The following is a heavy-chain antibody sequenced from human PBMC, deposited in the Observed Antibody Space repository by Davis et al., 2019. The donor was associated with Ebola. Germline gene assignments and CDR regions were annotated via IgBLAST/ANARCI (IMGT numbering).Heavy chain of an antibody. J-gene: IGHJ4*02. Sequence: MPSETLSLTCAVYGGSFSGYYWSWIRQPPGKGLEWIGEINHSGSTNYNPFLKSRVTISVDTSKNQFSLKLSSVTAADTAVYYCARGLRFRGWPFDYWGQGTLVTVSS. CDR1: GGSFSGYY. V-gene: IGHV4-34*01. D-gene: IGHD6-19*01. CDR2: INHSGST. CDR3: ARGLRFRGWPFDY.